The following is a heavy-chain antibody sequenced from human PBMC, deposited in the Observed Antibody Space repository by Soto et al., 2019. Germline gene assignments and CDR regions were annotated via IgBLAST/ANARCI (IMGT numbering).Heavy chain of an antibody. D-gene: IGHD3-3*01. CDR3: ARDLEEWSGYSNGAFDI. Sequence: SETLSLTCTVSGGSISSGGYYWSWIRQHPGKGLEWIGYIYYSGSTYYNPSLKSRVTISVDTSKNQFSLKLSSVTAADTAVYYCARDLEEWSGYSNGAFDIWGQGTMVTVSS. V-gene: IGHV4-31*03. J-gene: IGHJ3*02. CDR2: IYYSGST. CDR1: GGSISSGGYY.